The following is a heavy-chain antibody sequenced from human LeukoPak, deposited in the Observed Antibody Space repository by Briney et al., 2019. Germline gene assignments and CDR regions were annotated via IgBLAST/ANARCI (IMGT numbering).Heavy chain of an antibody. CDR2: INHSGST. V-gene: IGHV4-34*01. CDR1: GGFFSGYY. CDR3: ASKSYYYMDV. J-gene: IGHJ6*03. Sequence: SETLSLTCAVYGGFFSGYYWSWIRQSPGKGLEWIGEINHSGSTNYNPSLKSRVTISVDTSKYQFSLKLSSVTAADTAVYYCASKSYYYMDVWGKGTTVTVSS.